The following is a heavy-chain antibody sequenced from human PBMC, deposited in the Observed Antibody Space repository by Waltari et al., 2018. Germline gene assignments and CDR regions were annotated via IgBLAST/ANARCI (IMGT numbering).Heavy chain of an antibody. D-gene: IGHD2-21*02. CDR1: GFTFSSYW. Sequence: EVQLVESGGGLVQPGGSLRLSCEASGFTFSSYWMHWVRQAPGQGLVWVARITGDGSGATSGDSVKGRFTISRDNAKNTLFLQMNSLRDEDTAVYYCARYVVVTAGDYWGQGTLVTVSS. CDR3: ARYVVVTAGDY. V-gene: IGHV3-74*01. J-gene: IGHJ4*02. CDR2: ITGDGSGA.